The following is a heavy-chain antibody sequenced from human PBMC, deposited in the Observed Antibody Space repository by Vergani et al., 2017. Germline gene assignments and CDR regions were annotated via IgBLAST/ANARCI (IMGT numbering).Heavy chain of an antibody. Sequence: EVQLVESGGGLVQPGGSLRLSCAASGFTFSSYSMNWVRQAPGKGLEWVSYISSSSSTIYYADSVKGRFTISRDNAKNSLYLQMNSLRAEDTAVYYCARTYYYDRRNDAFDIWGQGTMVTVYS. D-gene: IGHD3-22*01. J-gene: IGHJ3*02. CDR1: GFTFSSYS. CDR2: ISSSSSTI. V-gene: IGHV3-48*01. CDR3: ARTYYYDRRNDAFDI.